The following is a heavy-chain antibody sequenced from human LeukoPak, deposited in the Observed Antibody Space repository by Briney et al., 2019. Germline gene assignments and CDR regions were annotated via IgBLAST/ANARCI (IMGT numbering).Heavy chain of an antibody. Sequence: PGGSLRLSCAASGFTFSSYGMHWVRQAPGKGLEWVAFIRYDGSNKYYAVSVKGRFTISRDNSKNTLYLQMNSLRAEDTAVYYCARGGRPTYCSSTSCYTYYYYMDVWGKGTTVTVSS. CDR2: IRYDGSNK. CDR3: ARGGRPTYCSSTSCYTYYYYMDV. V-gene: IGHV3-30*02. J-gene: IGHJ6*03. CDR1: GFTFSSYG. D-gene: IGHD2-2*02.